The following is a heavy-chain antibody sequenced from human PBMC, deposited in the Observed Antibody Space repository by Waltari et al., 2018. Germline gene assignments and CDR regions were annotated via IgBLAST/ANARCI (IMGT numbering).Heavy chain of an antibody. CDR1: GGSNRGSSCY. CDR3: ARLPYDSSGYYFPEVDY. J-gene: IGHJ4*02. D-gene: IGHD3-22*01. CDR2: IYYSGST. Sequence: QLQLQESGPGLVKSSETLSLTCPFAGGSNRGSSCYWGWLGQPPGKGLGWIGSIYYSGSTDYNPSLKSRVTISVDTSKNQFSLKLSSVTAADTAVYYCARLPYDSSGYYFPEVDYWGQGTLVTVSS. V-gene: IGHV4-39*01.